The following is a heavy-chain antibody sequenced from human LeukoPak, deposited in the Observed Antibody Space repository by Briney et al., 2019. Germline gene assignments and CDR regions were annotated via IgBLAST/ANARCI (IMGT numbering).Heavy chain of an antibody. CDR1: GYTFTSYG. J-gene: IGHJ3*02. CDR2: ISAYNGNT. CDR3: ARGFFGLERRTAQSVQGDAFDI. Sequence: ASVKVSCKASGYTFTSYGISWVRQAPGQGLEWMGWISAYNGNTNYAQKLQGRVTMTTDTSTSTAYMELSSLRSEDTAVYYCARGFFGLERRTAQSVQGDAFDIWGQGTMVTVSS. V-gene: IGHV1-18*01. D-gene: IGHD1-1*01.